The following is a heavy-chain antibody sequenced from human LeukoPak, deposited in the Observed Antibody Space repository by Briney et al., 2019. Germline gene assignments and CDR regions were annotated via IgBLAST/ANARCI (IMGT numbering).Heavy chain of an antibody. D-gene: IGHD2-2*01. J-gene: IGHJ4*02. Sequence: PSETLSLTCTVSGGSISSGGYYWSWIRQPPGKGLEWIGYIYHSGSTYYNPSLKSRVTISVDRSKNQFSLKLSSVTAADTAVYYCARAASVVPAAPNYWGQGTLVTVSA. CDR3: ARAASVVPAAPNY. CDR2: IYHSGST. CDR1: GGSISSGGYY. V-gene: IGHV4-30-2*01.